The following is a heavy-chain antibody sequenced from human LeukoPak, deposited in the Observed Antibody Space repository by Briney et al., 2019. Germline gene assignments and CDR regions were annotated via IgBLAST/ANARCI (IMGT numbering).Heavy chain of an antibody. D-gene: IGHD5-18*01. CDR1: GGSFSGYY. Sequence: KASETLSLTCAVYGGSFSGYYWSWIRQPPGKGLEWIGEINHSGSTNYNPSLKSRVTISVDTSKNQFSLKLSSVTAADTAVYYCARRGRGAMVLGTDFDYWGQGTLVTVSS. J-gene: IGHJ4*02. V-gene: IGHV4-34*01. CDR2: INHSGST. CDR3: ARRGRGAMVLGTDFDY.